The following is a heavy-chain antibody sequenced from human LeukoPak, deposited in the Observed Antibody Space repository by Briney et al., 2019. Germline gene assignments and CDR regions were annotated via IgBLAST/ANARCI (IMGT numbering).Heavy chain of an antibody. CDR2: INSDGSST. CDR3: ARGSNGWSGMDV. D-gene: IGHD6-19*01. CDR1: GFTFSSYW. V-gene: IGHV3-74*01. J-gene: IGHJ6*02. Sequence: GGSLRLSCAASGFTFSSYWMHWVRQAPGKGLVWVSRINSDGSSTSYADSVKGRFTISRDNAKNTLYLQMNSLRAEDTAVYYCARGSNGWSGMDVWGQGTTVTVSS.